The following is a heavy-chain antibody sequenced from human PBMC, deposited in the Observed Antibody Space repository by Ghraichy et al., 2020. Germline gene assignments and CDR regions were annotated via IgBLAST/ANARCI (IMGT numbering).Heavy chain of an antibody. J-gene: IGHJ4*02. Sequence: GGSLRLSCAASGFTFSNYWMTWVRQAPGRGPEWVANIKPDGSEKFYVDSVKGRFTISRDNAKNSLYLQMNSLRAEDTAVYYCMRVSWGAPKEDIDDYWGQGSLVTVSS. CDR3: MRVSWGAPKEDIDDY. CDR2: IKPDGSEK. V-gene: IGHV3-7*01. CDR1: GFTFSNYW. D-gene: IGHD1-26*01.